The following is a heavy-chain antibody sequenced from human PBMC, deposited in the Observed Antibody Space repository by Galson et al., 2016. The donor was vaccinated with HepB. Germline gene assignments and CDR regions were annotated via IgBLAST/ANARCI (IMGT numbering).Heavy chain of an antibody. Sequence: SLRLSCAGSGFTFNKHYMTWIRQAPGKGLEWVAYISTTGDYTAYGESARGRVTISRDNAKDSVHLQMSGLRVEDTAMYFCARAGETAYDPRFNSYYYMDLWGKGTSVTVSS. J-gene: IGHJ6*03. CDR1: GFTFNKHY. CDR3: ARAGETAYDPRFNSYYYMDL. V-gene: IGHV3-11*06. D-gene: IGHD5-12*01. CDR2: ISTTGDYT.